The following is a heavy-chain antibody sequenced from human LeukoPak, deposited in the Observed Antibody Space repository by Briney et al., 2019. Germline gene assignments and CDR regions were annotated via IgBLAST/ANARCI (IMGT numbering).Heavy chain of an antibody. CDR1: GFTFSTYE. D-gene: IGHD3-22*01. J-gene: IGHJ4*02. CDR3: ATAYSGYYTYDFDY. V-gene: IGHV3-48*03. Sequence: GGSLRLSCAASGFTFSTYEMNWVRQAPGKGGEWVSYISTGGSIIYYEDSVKGRFTISRDNAQISLYLQINSLRAEDTAVYYCATAYSGYYTYDFDYWGQGTLVTVSS. CDR2: ISTGGSII.